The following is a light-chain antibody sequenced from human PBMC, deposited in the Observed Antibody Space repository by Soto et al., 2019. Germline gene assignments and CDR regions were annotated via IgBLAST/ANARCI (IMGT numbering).Light chain of an antibody. Sequence: DIQLTQSPSFLSASLGDRVTITCRASQVITSSLAWYQQKPGEAPNVLIYETSTLQSGVPSRFSGSKSGTEFTLTISSLQPEDFAVYYCQPRSTWPLTFGGGTKVEIK. J-gene: IGKJ4*01. CDR2: ETS. CDR3: QPRSTWPLT. V-gene: IGKV1-9*01. CDR1: QVITSS.